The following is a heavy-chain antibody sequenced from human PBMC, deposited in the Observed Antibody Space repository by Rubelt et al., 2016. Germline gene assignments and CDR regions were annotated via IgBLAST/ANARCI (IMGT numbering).Heavy chain of an antibody. CDR1: GYTFTGYY. J-gene: IGHJ4*02. CDR3: ARVPWFTSRGDS. CDR2: INPNGGGP. V-gene: IGHV1-2*06. Sequence: QVQLVQSGAEVKKPGASVKVSCKTSGYTFTGYYMHWVRQAPGQGLEWMGRINPNGGGPDYAQRFQGRVTMTRDTSISTAYMELSRLRSDDTAVYYCARVPWFTSRGDSWGQGTLVTVFS. D-gene: IGHD2-2*01.